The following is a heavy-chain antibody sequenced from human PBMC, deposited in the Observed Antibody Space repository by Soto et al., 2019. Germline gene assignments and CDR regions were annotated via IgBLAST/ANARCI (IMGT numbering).Heavy chain of an antibody. CDR1: GFPFSAYN. V-gene: IGHV3-21*01. J-gene: IGHJ4*02. CDR2: ITVGSSHI. CDR3: SRSPEVGVRGAY. D-gene: IGHD3-16*01. Sequence: GGSLRLSCTGSGFPFSAYNINWVRQAPGKGLEWVSSITVGSSHIYQPNSMKGRFTISRDDAKNSVYLQIDSLRDEDAALYYCSRSPEVGVRGAYWGQGTLVTISS.